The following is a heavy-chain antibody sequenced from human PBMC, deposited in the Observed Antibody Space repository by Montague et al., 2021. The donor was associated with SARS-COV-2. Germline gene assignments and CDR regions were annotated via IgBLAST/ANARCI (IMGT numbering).Heavy chain of an antibody. Sequence: SLRLSCAASGFTFDDYAMHWVRQAPGKGLEWVSGISWNSGSIGYADSVKGRFTISRDNAKNSLYLQMNSLRAEDTALYYCAKINSWYVGDYFDYWGQGTLVTVSS. J-gene: IGHJ4*02. V-gene: IGHV3-9*01. CDR2: ISWNSGSI. CDR3: AKINSWYVGDYFDY. D-gene: IGHD6-13*01. CDR1: GFTFDDYA.